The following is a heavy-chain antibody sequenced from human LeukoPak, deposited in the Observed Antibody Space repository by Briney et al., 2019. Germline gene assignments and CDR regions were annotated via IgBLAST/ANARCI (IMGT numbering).Heavy chain of an antibody. J-gene: IGHJ5*02. CDR2: INPNSGGT. CDR1: AYTFTGYH. Sequence: ASVKVSCKASAYTFTGYHMHWVRQAPGQGLESMGWINPNSGGTNYAQKFQGRVTMIRDTSTSTAYMEMSRLRSDDTAVYYCARDGGLDYYGSGSSQNWFDPWGQGTLVTVSS. CDR3: ARDGGLDYYGSGSSQNWFDP. V-gene: IGHV1-2*02. D-gene: IGHD3-10*01.